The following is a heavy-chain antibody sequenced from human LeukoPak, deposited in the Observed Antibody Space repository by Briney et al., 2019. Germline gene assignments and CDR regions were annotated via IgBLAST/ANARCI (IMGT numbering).Heavy chain of an antibody. Sequence: ASVKVSCKASGYTFTGYYLHWVRQAPGQGLEWMGWLNPNSGATKYAQKFQGRVTMTRDTSITTAHMELNRLRYDDTAMYYCARYIPVDDYFDPWGQGTLVTVSS. CDR3: ARYIPVDDYFDP. D-gene: IGHD4-11*01. CDR1: GYTFTGYY. CDR2: LNPNSGAT. J-gene: IGHJ5*02. V-gene: IGHV1-2*02.